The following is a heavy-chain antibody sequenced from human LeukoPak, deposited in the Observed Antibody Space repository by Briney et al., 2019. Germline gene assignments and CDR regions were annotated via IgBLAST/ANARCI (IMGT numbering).Heavy chain of an antibody. Sequence: ASVKVSCKASGYTFTSYGISWVRQAPGQGLEWMGWISAYNGNTNYAQKLQGRVTMTTDTSTSTAYMELRSLRSDDTAVYYCARGPQVGLVRGVDDAFDIWGQGTMVTVSS. J-gene: IGHJ3*02. CDR2: ISAYNGNT. CDR3: ARGPQVGLVRGVDDAFDI. V-gene: IGHV1-18*01. CDR1: GYTFTSYG. D-gene: IGHD3-10*01.